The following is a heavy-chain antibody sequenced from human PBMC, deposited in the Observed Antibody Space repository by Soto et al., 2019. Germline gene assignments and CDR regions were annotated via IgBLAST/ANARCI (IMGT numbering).Heavy chain of an antibody. CDR1: GGSIRSSSW. Sequence: QVQLQESGPGLVKPSGTLSLTCSVSGGSIRSSSWWTWLRQSPGKGLEWIGEIYHAGSPNYNPSFQRRVTISADTSKNFFTLRVTSVTAADTAIYYCARASSGRGDLHVWGQGTAVNIAS. CDR3: ARASSGRGDLHV. CDR2: IYHAGSP. V-gene: IGHV4-4*02. J-gene: IGHJ3*01. D-gene: IGHD2-21*02.